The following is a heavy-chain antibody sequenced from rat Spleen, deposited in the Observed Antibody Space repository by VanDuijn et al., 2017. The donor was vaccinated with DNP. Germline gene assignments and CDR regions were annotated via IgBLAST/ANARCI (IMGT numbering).Heavy chain of an antibody. V-gene: IGHV5-22*01. CDR1: GFTFSDYY. Sequence: EVQLVESGGGLVQPGRSLKLSCAASGFTFSDYYMAWVRQAPTKGLEWVAYISYDGDNAYYGKSVKGRFTISRDNAKSTLFLQMNSLGSEDTATYYCVRPDFYAGSYPHYWGQGVMVTVSS. CDR2: ISYDGDNA. CDR3: VRPDFYAGSYPHY. D-gene: IGHD1-12*02. J-gene: IGHJ2*01.